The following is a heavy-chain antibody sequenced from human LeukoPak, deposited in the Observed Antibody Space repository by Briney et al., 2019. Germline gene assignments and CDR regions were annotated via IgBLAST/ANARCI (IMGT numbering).Heavy chain of an antibody. CDR2: INDGNGNT. CDR1: GYTFTSYV. D-gene: IGHD3-10*01. V-gene: IGHV1-3*03. Sequence: ASVKVSCKASGYTFTSYVMHWVRQAPGQRLEWMGCINDGNGNTKYSQEVQGRVTITRDTSASTPYMELSSLRSEDMAVYYCARGAKFRSYGSGAYYTSLPFDPWGQGTLVTVSS. CDR3: ARGAKFRSYGSGAYYTSLPFDP. J-gene: IGHJ5*02.